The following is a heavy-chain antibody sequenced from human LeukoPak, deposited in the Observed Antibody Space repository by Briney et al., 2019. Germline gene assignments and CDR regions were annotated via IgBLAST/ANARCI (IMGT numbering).Heavy chain of an antibody. V-gene: IGHV4-34*01. D-gene: IGHD3-10*01. CDR3: ARGGRGVIIKAFDY. J-gene: IGHJ4*02. Sequence: PSETLSLTCAVYGGSFSGYYWSWIRQPPGKGLEWIGEINHSGSTNYNPSLKSRVTISVDTSKNQFSLKLSSVTAADTAVYYCARGGRGVIIKAFDYWGQGTLVTVSS. CDR2: INHSGST. CDR1: GGSFSGYY.